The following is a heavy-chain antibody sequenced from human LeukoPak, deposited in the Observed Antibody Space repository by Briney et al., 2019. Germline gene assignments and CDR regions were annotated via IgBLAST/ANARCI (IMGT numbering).Heavy chain of an antibody. CDR2: IYHGGST. D-gene: IGHD2-2*01. V-gene: IGHV4-4*02. J-gene: IGHJ6*04. Sequence: SETLSLTCAVSGGSISSSNWWSWVRQPPGKGLEWIGEIYHGGSTNYNPSLKSRVTISVDKSKNQFSLKLSSVTAADTAVYYCASLLKYQLLFDYYYYGMDVWGKGTTVTVSS. CDR1: GGSISSSNW. CDR3: ASLLKYQLLFDYYYYGMDV.